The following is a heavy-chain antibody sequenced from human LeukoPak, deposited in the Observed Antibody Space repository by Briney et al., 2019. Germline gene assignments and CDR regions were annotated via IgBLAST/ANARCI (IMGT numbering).Heavy chain of an antibody. CDR3: ARSTLYSSSWSDYFDY. J-gene: IGHJ4*02. CDR1: GFTFSDYY. CDR2: ISSSGSTI. Sequence: GGSLRLSCAASGFTFSDYYMSWIRQAPGKGLEWVSYISSSGSTIYCADSVKGRFTISRDNAKNSLYLQMNSLRAEDTAVYYCARSTLYSSSWSDYFDYWGQGTLVTVSS. D-gene: IGHD6-13*01. V-gene: IGHV3-11*01.